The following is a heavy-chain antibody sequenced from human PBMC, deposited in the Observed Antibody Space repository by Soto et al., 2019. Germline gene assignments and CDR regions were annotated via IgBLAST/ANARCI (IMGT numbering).Heavy chain of an antibody. CDR1: GYTFTSYA. V-gene: IGHV1-3*01. D-gene: IGHD5-12*01. Sequence: QVPLVQSGAEVRKPGASVKVSCKASGYTFTSYAMHWVRQAPGQRLEWMGWINAGNGNTKYSQKFQGRVTITRDTSASTAYMELSSLRSEDTAVYYCAREGGIYEYYGMDVWGQGTTVTVSS. CDR3: AREGGIYEYYGMDV. CDR2: INAGNGNT. J-gene: IGHJ6*02.